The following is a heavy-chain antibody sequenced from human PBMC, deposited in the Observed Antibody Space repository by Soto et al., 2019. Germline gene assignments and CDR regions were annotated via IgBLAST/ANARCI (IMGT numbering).Heavy chain of an antibody. D-gene: IGHD3-16*01. CDR1: GGSFSGYY. CDR3: ATARRKGVYYHYYGMDV. CDR2: INHSGST. J-gene: IGHJ6*02. Sequence: SETLSLTCAVYGGSFSGYYWSWIRQPPGKGLEWIGEINHSGSTNYNPSLKSRVTISVDTSKNQCSLKLSSVTAADTAVYYCATARRKGVYYHYYGMDVWGQGTTVTVSS. V-gene: IGHV4-34*01.